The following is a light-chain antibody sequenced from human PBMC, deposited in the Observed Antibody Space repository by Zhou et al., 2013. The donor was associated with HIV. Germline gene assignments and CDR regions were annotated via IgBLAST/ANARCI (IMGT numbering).Light chain of an antibody. V-gene: IGKV1-16*01. CDR2: DAT. CDR3: QQANTFPRT. CDR1: QGVRNY. Sequence: EIQMTQSPSSLSASVGDRVTITCRASQGVRNYLAWFQQKPGRAPKSLIYDATTVHGEVPSRFSGSGSGTDFTLTISSLQPEDFATYYCQQANTFPRTFGLGTKVEIK. J-gene: IGKJ2*02.